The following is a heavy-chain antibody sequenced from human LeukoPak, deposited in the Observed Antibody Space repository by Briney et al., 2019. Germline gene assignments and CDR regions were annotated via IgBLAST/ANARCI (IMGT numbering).Heavy chain of an antibody. J-gene: IGHJ4*02. CDR1: GFTFSDYY. V-gene: IGHV3-11*06. CDR3: ARDYYGSGSSPFDY. Sequence: GGSLRLSCAASGFTFSDYYMSWIRQAPGKGLEWVSYISSSRSYKNYANSVKGRFTISRDNAKNSLYLQTNSLRAEDTAMYYCARDYYGSGSSPFDYWGQGTLVTVLS. CDR2: ISSSRSYK. D-gene: IGHD3-10*01.